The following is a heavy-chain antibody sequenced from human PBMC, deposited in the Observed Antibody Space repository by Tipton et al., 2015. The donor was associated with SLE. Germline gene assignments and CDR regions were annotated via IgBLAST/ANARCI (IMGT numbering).Heavy chain of an antibody. D-gene: IGHD3-10*01. CDR2: ISAYNGNT. J-gene: IGHJ5*02. V-gene: IGHV1-18*01. Sequence: QLVQSGAEVKKPGASVKVSCKASGYTFTSYGISWVRQAPGQGLEWMGWISAYNGNTNYAQKLQGRVTMTTDTSTSTAYMELRSLRSDDTAVYYCARDSPYYYGSGSSINWFDPWGQGTLVTVSS. CDR3: ARDSPYYYGSGSSINWFDP. CDR1: GYTFTSYG.